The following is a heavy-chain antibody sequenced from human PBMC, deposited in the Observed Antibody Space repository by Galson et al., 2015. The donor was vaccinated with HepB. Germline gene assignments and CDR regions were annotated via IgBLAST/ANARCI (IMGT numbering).Heavy chain of an antibody. Sequence: SVKVSCKASGYKFTSYYMHWVRQAPGQGLEWIGGFDPEDGETIYAQKFQGRVTMTEDTSTDTAYMELSSLRSEDTAVYYCATGWRLYSSSWYSADYWGQGTLVTVSS. V-gene: IGHV1-24*01. D-gene: IGHD6-13*01. CDR1: GYKFTSYY. J-gene: IGHJ4*02. CDR2: FDPEDGET. CDR3: ATGWRLYSSSWYSADY.